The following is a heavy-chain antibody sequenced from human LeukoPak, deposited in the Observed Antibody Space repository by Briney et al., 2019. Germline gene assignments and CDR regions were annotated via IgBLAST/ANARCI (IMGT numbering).Heavy chain of an antibody. V-gene: IGHV3-21*01. CDR3: ARGGSPMAY. CDR1: GFTLSSNT. D-gene: IGHD3-10*01. Sequence: GGSLRLSCAASGFTLSSNTMNWVRQAPGKGLEWVSSISSSSSSIDYADSVKGRFTISRDNAKNSLYLQMNSLRPEDTAVYYCARGGSPMAYWGQGTLVTVSS. CDR2: ISSSSSSI. J-gene: IGHJ4*02.